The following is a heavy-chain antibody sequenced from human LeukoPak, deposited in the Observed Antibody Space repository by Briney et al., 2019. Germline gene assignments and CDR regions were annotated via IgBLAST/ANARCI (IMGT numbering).Heavy chain of an antibody. CDR1: GFTFSSYE. V-gene: IGHV3-48*03. CDR2: ISSSGSTI. Sequence: GGSLRLSCAASGFTFSSYEMNWIRQAPGKGLEWVSYISSSGSTIYYADSVKGRFTISRDNAKNSLYLQMNSLGAEDTAVYYCARAGAVAGIDYWGQGTLVTVSS. J-gene: IGHJ4*02. CDR3: ARAGAVAGIDY. D-gene: IGHD6-19*01.